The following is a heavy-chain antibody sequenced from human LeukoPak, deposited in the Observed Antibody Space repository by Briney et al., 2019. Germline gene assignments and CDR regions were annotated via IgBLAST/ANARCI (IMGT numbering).Heavy chain of an antibody. CDR1: GGSFSGYY. CDR2: INHSGST. V-gene: IGHV4-34*01. Sequence: SETLSLTCAVYGGSFSGYYWSWIRQPPGKGLEWIGEINHSGSTNYNPSLKSRVTISVDTSKNQFSLKLSSVTAADTAVYYCARAGSSSWYYYGMDVWGQGTTVTVSS. J-gene: IGHJ6*02. CDR3: ARAGSSSWYYYGMDV. D-gene: IGHD6-13*01.